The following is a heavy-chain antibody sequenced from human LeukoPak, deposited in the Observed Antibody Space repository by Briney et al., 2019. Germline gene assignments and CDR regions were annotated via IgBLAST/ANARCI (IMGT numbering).Heavy chain of an antibody. CDR3: AKSSSSSSSSCNSFDF. J-gene: IGHJ4*02. Sequence: GGSLRLSCAASGFTFSSYAMSWVRQAPGKGLEWVSAIRGSGGSTYYADSVKGRFTISRDISKNTLYLQMHSLRAEDTAVYYAAKSSSSSSSSCNSFDFWGQGHLVTVSS. CDR2: IRGSGGST. D-gene: IGHD6-13*01. CDR1: GFTFSSYA. V-gene: IGHV3-23*01.